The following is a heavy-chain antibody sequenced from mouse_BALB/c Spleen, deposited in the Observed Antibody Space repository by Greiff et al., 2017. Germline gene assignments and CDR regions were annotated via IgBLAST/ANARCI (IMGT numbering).Heavy chain of an antibody. CDR3: ARSNYRYDGAWFAY. CDR1: GFNIKDTY. V-gene: IGHV14-3*02. J-gene: IGHJ3*01. D-gene: IGHD2-14*01. Sequence: VQLKQSGAELVKPGASVKLSCTASGFNIKDTYMHWVKQRPEQGLEWIGRIDPANGNTKYDPKFQGKATITADTSSNTAYLQLSSLTSEDTAVYYCARSNYRYDGAWFAYWGQGTLVTVSA. CDR2: IDPANGNT.